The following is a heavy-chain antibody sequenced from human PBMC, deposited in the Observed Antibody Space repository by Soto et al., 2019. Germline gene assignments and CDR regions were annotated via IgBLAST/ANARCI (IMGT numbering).Heavy chain of an antibody. CDR2: MYHSGST. CDR1: GVSISSGGYS. Sequence: QLQLQESGSGLVKPSQTLSLTCAVSGVSISSGGYSWSWIRQPPGKGLEWIGYMYHSGSTYYNPSPKSRATRSVDRSKNQFSLNLSSVTAADTAMYYCARANYDFWRALDYWGQGTVVTVSS. J-gene: IGHJ4*02. D-gene: IGHD3-3*01. CDR3: ARANYDFWRALDY. V-gene: IGHV4-30-2*01.